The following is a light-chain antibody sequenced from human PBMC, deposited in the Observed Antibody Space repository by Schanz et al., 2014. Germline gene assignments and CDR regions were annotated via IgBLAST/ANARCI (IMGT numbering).Light chain of an antibody. Sequence: EIVMTQSPVTLSVSPGERATLSCRASQSVGSTLAWYQHKPGQAPRLLIYGASTRATGIPARFSGTGSGTEFTLTISSLQSEDFAVYYCHQYSNWPPRPFGQGTKVEIK. CDR1: QSVGST. V-gene: IGKV3-15*01. CDR2: GAS. CDR3: HQYSNWPPRP. J-gene: IGKJ1*01.